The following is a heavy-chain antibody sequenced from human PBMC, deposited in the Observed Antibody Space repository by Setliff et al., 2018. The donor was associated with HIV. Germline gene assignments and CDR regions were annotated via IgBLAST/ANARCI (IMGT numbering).Heavy chain of an antibody. CDR1: GFIFTNYG. D-gene: IGHD4-17*01. Sequence: ASVKVSCKASGFIFTNYGIHWVRQAPGHSLEWMGFISSGTGNTIYSQKFQGRVTFSRDTSASTAYMELSSLRSEDTAVYYCANSVTDASYWYFIHWGRGSPVTVS. CDR2: ISSGTGNT. J-gene: IGHJ2*01. CDR3: ANSVTDASYWYFIH. V-gene: IGHV1-3*01.